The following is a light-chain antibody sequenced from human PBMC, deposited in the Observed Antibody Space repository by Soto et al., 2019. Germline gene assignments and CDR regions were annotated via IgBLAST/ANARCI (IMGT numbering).Light chain of an antibody. CDR3: QKYDTSPYS. Sequence: ESVLAQSPGTLSLSPGEGATLSCRSSRIVISNSLAWYQKKPGQAPRLLIYGASNRATGVPDRFSGSGSGTDFTLTIRGLESEDFAVYFCQKYDTSPYSFGQGTKLEIK. CDR1: RIVISNS. CDR2: GAS. V-gene: IGKV3-20*01. J-gene: IGKJ2*03.